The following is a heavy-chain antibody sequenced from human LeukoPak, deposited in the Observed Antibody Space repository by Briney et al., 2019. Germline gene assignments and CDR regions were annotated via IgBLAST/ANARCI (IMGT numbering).Heavy chain of an antibody. D-gene: IGHD3-22*01. V-gene: IGHV3-23*01. CDR1: GFTFSSYA. J-gene: IGHJ4*02. CDR3: AKVRYDSSGYQSPYFDY. Sequence: GGSLRLSCAASGFTFSSYAMSWVRQAPGKGLEWVSVISGSGSSTYYADSVKGRFTISRDNSKNTLYLQMNSLRAEDTAVYYCAKVRYDSSGYQSPYFDYWGREPWSPSPQ. CDR2: ISGSGSST.